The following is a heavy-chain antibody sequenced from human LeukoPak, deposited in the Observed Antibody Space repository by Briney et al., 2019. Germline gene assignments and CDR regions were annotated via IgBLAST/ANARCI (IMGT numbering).Heavy chain of an antibody. V-gene: IGHV1-24*01. CDR3: ATRGLPFGGVIGAFDI. D-gene: IGHD3-16*01. J-gene: IGHJ3*02. CDR1: GYTLTELS. CDR2: FDPEDGET. Sequence: ASVKVSCKVSGYTLTELSMHWVRQAPGKGLEWMGGFDPEDGETLYAQKFQGRVTMTEDTSTDTAYMELSSLRSEDTAVYYCATRGLPFGGVIGAFDIWGQGTMVTVSS.